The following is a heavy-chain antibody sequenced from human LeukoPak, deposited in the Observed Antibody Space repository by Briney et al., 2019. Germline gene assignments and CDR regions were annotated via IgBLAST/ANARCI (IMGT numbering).Heavy chain of an antibody. D-gene: IGHD3-22*01. Sequence: SETLSLTCTVSGGSIRSYYWSWIRQPPGKGLEWIGYIYYSGSTNYNPSLKSRVTISVDTSKNQFSLKLSSVTAADTAVYYCARLAGTYYYDSSGYSPIIYFDYWGQGTLVTVSS. CDR1: GGSIRSYY. CDR3: ARLAGTYYYDSSGYSPIIYFDY. J-gene: IGHJ4*02. CDR2: IYYSGST. V-gene: IGHV4-59*08.